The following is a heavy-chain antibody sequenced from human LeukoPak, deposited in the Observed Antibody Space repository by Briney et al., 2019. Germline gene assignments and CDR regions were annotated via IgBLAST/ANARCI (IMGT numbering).Heavy chain of an antibody. CDR1: GGSFSGYY. D-gene: IGHD6-13*01. CDR2: INHSGST. Sequence: SGTLSLTCAVYGGSFSGYYWSWIRQPPGKGLEWIGEINHSGSTNYNPSLKSRVTISVDTSKNQFSLKLSSVTAADTAVYYCARGRYSSSWLSHWYFDLWGRGTLVTVSS. V-gene: IGHV4-34*01. CDR3: ARGRYSSSWLSHWYFDL. J-gene: IGHJ2*01.